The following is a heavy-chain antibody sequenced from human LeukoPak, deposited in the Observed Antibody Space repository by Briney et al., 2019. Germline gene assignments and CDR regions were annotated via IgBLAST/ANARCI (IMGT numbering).Heavy chain of an antibody. D-gene: IGHD2-15*01. CDR1: GFTFSSYA. Sequence: GSLRLSCAASGFTFSSYAMSWVRQPPGKGLEWIGEINHSGSTNYNPSLKSRVTISVDTSKNQFSLKLSSVTAADTAVCYCARGRWYLDYWGQGTLVTVSS. CDR3: ARGRWYLDY. J-gene: IGHJ4*02. CDR2: INHSGST. V-gene: IGHV4-34*01.